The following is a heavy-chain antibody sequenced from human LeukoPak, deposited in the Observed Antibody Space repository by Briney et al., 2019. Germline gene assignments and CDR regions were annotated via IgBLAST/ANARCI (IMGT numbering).Heavy chain of an antibody. CDR3: AREQYYYDSSGYSLLY. Sequence: GGSLRLSCAASGFTFSSYSMNWVRQAPGKGLEWVSSISSSSSYIYYADSVKGRFTISRDNSKNTLYLQMNSLRAEDTAVYYCAREQYYYDSSGYSLLYWGQGTLVTVSS. CDR2: ISSSSSYI. J-gene: IGHJ4*02. V-gene: IGHV3-21*01. CDR1: GFTFSSYS. D-gene: IGHD3-22*01.